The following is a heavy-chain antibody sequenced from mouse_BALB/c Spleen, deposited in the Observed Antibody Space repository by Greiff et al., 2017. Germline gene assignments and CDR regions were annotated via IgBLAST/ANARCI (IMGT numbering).Heavy chain of an antibody. Sequence: VQLQQSAAELARPGASVKMSCKASGYTFTSYTMHWVKQRPGQGLEWIGYINPSSGYTEYNQKFKDKTTLTADKSSSTAYMQLSSLTSEDSAVYYCAYRYDWAMDYWGQGTSVTVSS. J-gene: IGHJ4*01. CDR1: GYTFTSYT. CDR3: AYRYDWAMDY. D-gene: IGHD2-14*01. CDR2: INPSSGYT. V-gene: IGHV1-4*02.